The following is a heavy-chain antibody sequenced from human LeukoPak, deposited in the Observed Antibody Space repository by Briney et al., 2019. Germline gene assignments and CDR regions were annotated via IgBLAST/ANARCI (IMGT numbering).Heavy chain of an antibody. CDR1: GFTFSNAW. CDR2: IKSKTDGGTT. J-gene: IGHJ6*03. V-gene: IGHV3-15*01. CDR3: TTAKGYYYYYMDV. Sequence: GGSLRLSCAASGFTFSNAWMSWVRQAPGKGLEWVGRIKSKTDGGTTDYAAPVKGRFTISRDDSKNTLYLQMNSLKTTDTAVYYCTTAKGYYYYYMDVWGKGTTVTVSS.